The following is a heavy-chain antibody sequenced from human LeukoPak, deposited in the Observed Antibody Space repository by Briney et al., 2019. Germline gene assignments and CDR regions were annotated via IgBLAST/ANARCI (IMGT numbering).Heavy chain of an antibody. CDR2: IRSKAYGGTT. D-gene: IGHD3-22*01. V-gene: IGHV3-49*03. Sequence: GGSLRLSCTASGFTFGDYAMSWFRQAPGKGLEWVRFIRSKAYGGTTEYAASVKGRFTISRDDSKSIAYLQMNSLKTEDTAVYYCTRVGKWLSPRYAFDIWGQGTMVTVSS. CDR3: TRVGKWLSPRYAFDI. J-gene: IGHJ3*02. CDR1: GFTFGDYA.